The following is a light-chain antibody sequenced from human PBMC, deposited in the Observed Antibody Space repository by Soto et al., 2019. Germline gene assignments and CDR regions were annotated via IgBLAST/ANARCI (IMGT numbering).Light chain of an antibody. CDR1: QSVSTN. CDR3: QQYNNWPT. J-gene: IGKJ5*01. V-gene: IGKV3-15*01. Sequence: EIGMAQSPATLSVPPLERATLSSRASQSVSTNLAWYQQKPLQAPRGLLYGASTRDTDITARFSGSGYGKEFNITINILQPEDLAVYDCQQYNNWPTFGQGTRLE. CDR2: GAS.